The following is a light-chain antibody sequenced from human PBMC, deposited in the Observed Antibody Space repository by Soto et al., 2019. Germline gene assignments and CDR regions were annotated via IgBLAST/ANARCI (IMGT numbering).Light chain of an antibody. V-gene: IGKV1-5*03. CDR1: QSISSW. CDR3: QQYNSYSRT. Sequence: DIPLTQSPAVLSPSVRDRVTITCRASQSISSWLAWYQQKPGKAPKLLVYKASSLESGVPSRFSGSGSGTEFTLTISSLQPDDFATYYCQQYNSYSRTSGQGTKVDIK. CDR2: KAS. J-gene: IGKJ1*01.